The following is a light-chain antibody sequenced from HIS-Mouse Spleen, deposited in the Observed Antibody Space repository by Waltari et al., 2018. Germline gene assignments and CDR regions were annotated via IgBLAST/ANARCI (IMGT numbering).Light chain of an antibody. CDR1: SRDVGGYTY. Sequence: QSALTQPRSVSGSPGQPVTISCTGTSRDVGGYTYVPRYQQHPGKAPKLMIYDVSKRPSGVPDRFSGSKSGNTASLTISGLQAEDEADYYCCSYAGSYSYVFGTGTKVTVL. J-gene: IGLJ1*01. V-gene: IGLV2-11*01. CDR3: CSYAGSYSYV. CDR2: DVS.